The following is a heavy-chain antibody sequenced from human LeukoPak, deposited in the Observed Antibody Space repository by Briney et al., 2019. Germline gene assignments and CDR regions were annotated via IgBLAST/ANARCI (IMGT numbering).Heavy chain of an antibody. CDR1: GFTFSDYY. CDR3: ARSLLPAAHLHFDY. Sequence: GGSLRLSCAASGFTFSDYYMSWIRQAPGKGLEWVSYISSSGSTIYYADSVKGRFTISRDNAKNSLYLQMNSLRAEDTAVYYCARSLLPAAHLHFDYWGQGTLVTVSS. J-gene: IGHJ4*02. CDR2: ISSSGSTI. D-gene: IGHD2-2*01. V-gene: IGHV3-11*04.